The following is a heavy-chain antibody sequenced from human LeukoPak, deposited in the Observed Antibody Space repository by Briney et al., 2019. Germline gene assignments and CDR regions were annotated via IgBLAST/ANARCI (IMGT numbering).Heavy chain of an antibody. D-gene: IGHD6-13*01. CDR3: ARDGQYSTSWYDFDY. V-gene: IGHV3-7*04. Sequence: PGGSLRLSCAASGFTFSSYWMSWVRPAPGKGLEWVANIKQDGSDKYYVDSVKGRFTISRDNAKNSLSLQMNSLRAEDAAVYYCARDGQYSTSWYDFDYWGQGTLVTVSS. CDR1: GFTFSSYW. CDR2: IKQDGSDK. J-gene: IGHJ4*02.